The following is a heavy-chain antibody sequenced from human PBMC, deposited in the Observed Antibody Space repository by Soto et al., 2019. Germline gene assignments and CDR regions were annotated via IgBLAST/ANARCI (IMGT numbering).Heavy chain of an antibody. CDR1: GFTFTKYR. J-gene: IGHJ5*02. V-gene: IGHV3-74*01. Sequence: GGSLRLSCAASGFTFTKYRMHGVRQATGKGLVWVSRIDSDGSSTVYVDSVKGRFTISRDNAKNTLYLQMNSLRAEDTALYYCTRSITGYSYADTWGQGALVTVSS. CDR3: TRSITGYSYADT. CDR2: IDSDGSST. D-gene: IGHD3-16*01.